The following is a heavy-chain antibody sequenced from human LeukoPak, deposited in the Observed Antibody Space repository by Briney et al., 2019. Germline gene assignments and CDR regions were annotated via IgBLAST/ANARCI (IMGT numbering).Heavy chain of an antibody. CDR1: GYSISSGYY. J-gene: IGHJ3*02. Sequence: SETLCLTCAVSGYSISSGYYWGWIRQPPGKGLEWIGSIYHSGSTYYNPSLKSRVTISVDTSKNQFSLKLSSVTAADTDVYYCAGEITMVVVDDAFDIWGQGTMVTVSS. CDR2: IYHSGST. V-gene: IGHV4-38-2*01. CDR3: AGEITMVVVDDAFDI. D-gene: IGHD3-22*01.